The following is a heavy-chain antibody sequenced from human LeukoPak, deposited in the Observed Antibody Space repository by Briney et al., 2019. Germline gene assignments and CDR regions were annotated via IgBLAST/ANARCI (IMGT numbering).Heavy chain of an antibody. CDR2: ISGSGGST. D-gene: IGHD3-22*01. Sequence: GGSLRLSCAASGFTFSSCEMNWVRQAPGKGLEWVSAISGSGGSTYYADSVKGRFTISRDNSKNTLYLQMNSLRAEDTAVYYCAKDEIEAFDIWGQGTMVTVSS. CDR1: GFTFSSCE. J-gene: IGHJ3*02. CDR3: AKDEIEAFDI. V-gene: IGHV3-23*01.